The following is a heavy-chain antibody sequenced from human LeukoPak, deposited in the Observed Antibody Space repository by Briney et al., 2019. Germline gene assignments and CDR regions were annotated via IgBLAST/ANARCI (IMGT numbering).Heavy chain of an antibody. D-gene: IGHD4-17*01. CDR3: AREGGDYAGWFDP. J-gene: IGHJ5*02. CDR2: IIPIFGTA. CDR1: GGTFSSYA. V-gene: IGHV1-69*05. Sequence: GASVKVSCKASGGTFSSYAISWVRQAPGQGLEWMGGIIPIFGTANYAQKFQGRVTITTDESTSTAYMELSSLRSEDTAVYYCAREGGDYAGWFDPWGQGTLVTVSS.